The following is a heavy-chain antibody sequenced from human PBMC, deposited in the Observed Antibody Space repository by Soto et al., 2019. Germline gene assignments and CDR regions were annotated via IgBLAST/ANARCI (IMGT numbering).Heavy chain of an antibody. J-gene: IGHJ6*03. CDR3: AIEGVGVLWFGEDHRYYYYMDV. CDR2: ISAYNGNT. CDR1: GYTFTSYG. D-gene: IGHD3-10*01. V-gene: IGHV1-18*01. Sequence: GASVKVSCKASGYTFTSYGISWVRQAPGQGLEWMGWISAYNGNTNYAQKLQGRVTMTTDTSTSTAYMELRSLRSDDTAVYYCAIEGVGVLWFGEDHRYYYYMDVWGKGTTVTVSS.